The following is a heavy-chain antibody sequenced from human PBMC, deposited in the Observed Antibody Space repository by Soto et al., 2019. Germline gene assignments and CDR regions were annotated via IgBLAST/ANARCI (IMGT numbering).Heavy chain of an antibody. D-gene: IGHD3-10*01. CDR1: GFTFSSYG. J-gene: IGHJ6*03. CDR3: AKGDGDYYYYMDV. V-gene: IGHV3-30*18. Sequence: GGSLRLSCAASGFTFSSYGMHWVRQAPGKGLEWVAVISYDGSNKYYADSVKGRFTISRDNSKNTLYLQMNSLRAEDTAVYYCAKGDGDYYYYMDVWGKGTTVTVSS. CDR2: ISYDGSNK.